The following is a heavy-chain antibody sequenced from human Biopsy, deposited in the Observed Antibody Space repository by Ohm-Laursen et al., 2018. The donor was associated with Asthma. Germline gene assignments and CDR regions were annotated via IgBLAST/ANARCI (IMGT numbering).Heavy chain of an antibody. D-gene: IGHD2-21*02. J-gene: IGHJ6*02. CDR2: ISYDGRET. CDR1: GFRFPIYG. Sequence: SLRLSCSASGFRFPIYGMHWVRQGPGKGPEWVALISYDGRETGYVDSVKGRFTISRDNFRNTVHLQMSSLRPEDSAVYYCTGDRFYNSVTSESFYYGVDVWGQGTTVTVSS. V-gene: IGHV3-30*03. CDR3: TGDRFYNSVTSESFYYGVDV.